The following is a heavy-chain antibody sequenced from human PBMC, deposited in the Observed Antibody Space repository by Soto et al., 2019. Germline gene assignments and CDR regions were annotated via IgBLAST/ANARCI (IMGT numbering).Heavy chain of an antibody. CDR3: AREPPYPSYCSSTSCYGDYFDY. V-gene: IGHV3-30-3*01. D-gene: IGHD2-2*01. J-gene: IGHJ4*02. Sequence: SCKASGYTFTSYYMHWVRQAPGKGLEWVAVISYDGSNKYYADSVKGRFTISRDNSKNTLYLQMNSLRAEDTAVYYCAREPPYPSYCSSTSCYGDYFDYWGQGTLVTVSS. CDR2: ISYDGSNK. CDR1: GYTFTSYY.